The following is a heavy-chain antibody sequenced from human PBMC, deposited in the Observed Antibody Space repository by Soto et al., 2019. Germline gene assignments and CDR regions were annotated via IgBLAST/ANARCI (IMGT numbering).Heavy chain of an antibody. D-gene: IGHD4-17*01. Sequence: PSETVSLTCTVSGGSISSSSYYWGWIRQPPGKGLEWIGSIYYSGSTYYNPSLKSRVTISVDTSENQFSLKLSSVTAADTAVYYCARAYGPWFDPWGQGTLVTVSS. CDR2: IYYSGST. CDR3: ARAYGPWFDP. V-gene: IGHV4-39*07. J-gene: IGHJ5*02. CDR1: GGSISSSSYY.